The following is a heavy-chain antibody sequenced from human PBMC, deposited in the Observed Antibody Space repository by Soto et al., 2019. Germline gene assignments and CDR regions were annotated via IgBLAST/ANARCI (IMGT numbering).Heavy chain of an antibody. Sequence: SETLSLTCAVYGGSFSGYYWSWIRQPPGKGLEWIGEINHSGSTNYNPSLKSRVTISVDTSKNQFSLKLSSVTAADTAVYYCASRSRGYSYGYRMGADYYYYGMDVWGQGTTVTVSS. D-gene: IGHD5-18*01. CDR2: INHSGST. CDR1: GGSFSGYY. J-gene: IGHJ6*02. CDR3: ASRSRGYSYGYRMGADYYYYGMDV. V-gene: IGHV4-34*01.